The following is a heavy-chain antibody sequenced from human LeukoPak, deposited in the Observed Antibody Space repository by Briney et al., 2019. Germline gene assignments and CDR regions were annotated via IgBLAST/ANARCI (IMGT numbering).Heavy chain of an antibody. CDR1: GFTFSIYW. CDR3: ARDFNFWSGYDY. Sequence: PGGSLRLSCAASGFTFSIYWMSWVRQAPGTGLEWVANIKQDGSVKYYVDSVKGRFTISRDNAKNSLYLQINSLGAEDTAVYYCARDFNFWSGYDYWGQGTLVTVSS. CDR2: IKQDGSVK. V-gene: IGHV3-7*01. D-gene: IGHD3-3*01. J-gene: IGHJ4*02.